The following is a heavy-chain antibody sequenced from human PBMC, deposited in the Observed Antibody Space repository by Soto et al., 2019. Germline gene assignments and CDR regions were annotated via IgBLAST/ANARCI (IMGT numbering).Heavy chain of an antibody. Sequence: PSETLSLTCTVSGGSISGYCCSWIRQPAGKGLEWIGRIYSSGSTNYNPSLNSRITMSVDTSKNQFSLKLSSVTAADTAVYYCARDRSGSQYGMDVWGQGTTVTVSS. V-gene: IGHV4-4*07. J-gene: IGHJ6*02. D-gene: IGHD1-26*01. CDR1: GGSISGYC. CDR2: IYSSGST. CDR3: ARDRSGSQYGMDV.